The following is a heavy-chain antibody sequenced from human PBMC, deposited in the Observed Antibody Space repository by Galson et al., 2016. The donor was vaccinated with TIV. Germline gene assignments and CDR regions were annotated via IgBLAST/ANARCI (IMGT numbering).Heavy chain of an antibody. D-gene: IGHD6-13*01. CDR2: ISGRRSYI. CDR3: ASQRPAYSSSWYHFDD. Sequence: SLRLSCAASGFTFSSSTVNWVRQAPGKGLEWVSSISGRRSYIYYADSVKGRFTVSRDNAKNSLYLQMNGLRVEDSGVYFCASQRPAYSSSWYHFDDWGQGTPVTVSS. CDR1: GFTFSSST. V-gene: IGHV3-21*01. J-gene: IGHJ4*02.